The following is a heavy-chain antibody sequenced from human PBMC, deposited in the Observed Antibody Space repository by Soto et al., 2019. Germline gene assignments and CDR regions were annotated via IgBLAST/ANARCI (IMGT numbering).Heavy chain of an antibody. V-gene: IGHV1-18*01. D-gene: IGHD2-2*01. Sequence: ASVKVSCKASGYTFTSYGISWVRQAPGQGLEWMGWISAYNGNTNYAQKLQGRVTMTTDTSTSTAYMELRSLRSDDTAVYYCARRNYCSSTSCYGANWFDPWGQGTLVTVSS. CDR1: GYTFTSYG. CDR2: ISAYNGNT. CDR3: ARRNYCSSTSCYGANWFDP. J-gene: IGHJ5*02.